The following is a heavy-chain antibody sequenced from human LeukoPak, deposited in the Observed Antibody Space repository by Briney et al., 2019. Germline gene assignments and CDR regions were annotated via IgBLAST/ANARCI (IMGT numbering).Heavy chain of an antibody. CDR3: VRAPAGLLNFEGDAWVF. Sequence: GGSLRLSCAASGFTFNRYGMNWVRQAPGKGLEWVAFIRSDGSNKDYVDSVKGRFTISRDNSKNTLYLQMNSLRAEDTAVYHCVRAPAGLLNFEGDAWVFWGQGALVTVSS. CDR1: GFTFNRYG. V-gene: IGHV3-30*02. CDR2: IRSDGSNK. D-gene: IGHD6-13*01. J-gene: IGHJ4*02.